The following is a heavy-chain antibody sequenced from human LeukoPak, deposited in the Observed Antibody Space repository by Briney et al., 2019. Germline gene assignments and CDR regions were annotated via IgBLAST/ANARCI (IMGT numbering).Heavy chain of an antibody. J-gene: IGHJ4*02. Sequence: GGSLRLSCAASGFTFSSYGMHWVRQAPGKELEWVAFIRYDGSNKYYADSVKGRFTIPRDNSKNTLYLQMNSLRAEDTAVYYCAKSARRYCSGGSCYYFDYWGQGTLVTVSS. CDR1: GFTFSSYG. D-gene: IGHD2-15*01. CDR2: IRYDGSNK. CDR3: AKSARRYCSGGSCYYFDY. V-gene: IGHV3-30*02.